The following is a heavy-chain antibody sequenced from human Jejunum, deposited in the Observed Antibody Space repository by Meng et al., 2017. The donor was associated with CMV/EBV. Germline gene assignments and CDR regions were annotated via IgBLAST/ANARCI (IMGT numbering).Heavy chain of an antibody. D-gene: IGHD1-26*01. CDR2: ISYSGRT. V-gene: IGHV4-59*01. CDR1: GGSISSYY. CDR3: ARDRASGSEFDC. Sequence: TVSGGSISSYYCSWLRQPPGKGLEWIGYISYSGRTNYNPSLTSRVTISVDTSKNQFSLKLASVTAADTGVYYCARDRASGSEFDCWGQGSLVTVSS. J-gene: IGHJ4*02.